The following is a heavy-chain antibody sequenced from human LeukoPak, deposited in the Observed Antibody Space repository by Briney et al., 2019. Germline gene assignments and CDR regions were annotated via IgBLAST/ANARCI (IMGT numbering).Heavy chain of an antibody. CDR1: GDSITSHNW. CDR3: ASCLFDYYYFDQ. J-gene: IGHJ4*02. Sequence: SETLSLTCAVSGDSITSHNWWSWVRQSPGKGLEWIREIYHSGTTNYSPSLKSRVTISVDKSKNQLSLRLTSVTAADTAVYFCASCLFDYYYFDQWGQGTLVTVSS. CDR2: IYHSGTT. D-gene: IGHD3-10*01. V-gene: IGHV4-4*02.